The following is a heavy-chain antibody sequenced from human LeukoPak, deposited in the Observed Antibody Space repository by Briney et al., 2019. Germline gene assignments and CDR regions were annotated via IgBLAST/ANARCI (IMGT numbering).Heavy chain of an antibody. D-gene: IGHD6-13*01. CDR2: ISSSGSTI. Sequence: GGSLRLSCAASGFTFSDYYMSWIRQAPGKGLEWVSYISSSGSTIYYADSVKGRLTISRDNAKNSLYLQMNSLRAEDTAVYYCARDPPKSSSWTYFDYWGQGTLVTVSS. CDR3: ARDPPKSSSWTYFDY. J-gene: IGHJ4*02. CDR1: GFTFSDYY. V-gene: IGHV3-11*01.